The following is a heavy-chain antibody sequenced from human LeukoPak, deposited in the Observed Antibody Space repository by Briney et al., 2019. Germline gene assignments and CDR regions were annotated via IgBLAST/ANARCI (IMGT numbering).Heavy chain of an antibody. CDR3: ARGPPNWGYDY. V-gene: IGHV1-8*01. D-gene: IGHD7-27*01. J-gene: IGHJ4*02. CDR2: MSPNSGDT. Sequence: GASVKVSCKASGYTFTSYDFNWMRQATGQRPEWMGWMSPNSGDTGYAQKFQDRVTMTRNTSISTAYMELSSLRSDDTAVYCCARGPPNWGYDYWGPGTLVTVSS. CDR1: GYTFTSYD.